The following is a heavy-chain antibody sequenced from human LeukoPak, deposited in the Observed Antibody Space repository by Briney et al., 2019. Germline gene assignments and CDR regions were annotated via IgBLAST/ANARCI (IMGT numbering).Heavy chain of an antibody. CDR3: ARLHPNGPDEY. Sequence: SEPLSLTCAVSGASIRSSAGYRWGWIRQPPGKGLEWIGQISYDGRREYNPSLRSRVTISLDTSKNQFSLKMTSVTAADAAVFYSARLHPNGPDEYWGRGTLVTVSS. CDR1: GASIRSSAGYR. D-gene: IGHD2-8*01. J-gene: IGHJ4*02. CDR2: ISYDGRR. V-gene: IGHV4-39*07.